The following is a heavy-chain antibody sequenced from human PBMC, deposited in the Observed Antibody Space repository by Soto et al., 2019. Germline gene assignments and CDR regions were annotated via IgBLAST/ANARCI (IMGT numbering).Heavy chain of an antibody. CDR2: INDRNGGT. D-gene: IGHD3-10*01. CDR3: ARFGEMVD. Sequence: QVQLVQSGAEVKKPGDSVKVSCKASGYNFIAYFVHCLRQAPGQGPGWVGRINDRNGGTDSVKRVQGRVTMTSDTSINTAYMELTGLTSDDTAVYYCARFGEMVDWGQGTTVIVSS. V-gene: IGHV1-2*06. J-gene: IGHJ6*02. CDR1: GYNFIAYF.